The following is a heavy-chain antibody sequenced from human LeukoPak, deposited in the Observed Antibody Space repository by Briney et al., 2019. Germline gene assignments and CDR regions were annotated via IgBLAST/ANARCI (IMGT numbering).Heavy chain of an antibody. V-gene: IGHV3-23*01. CDR1: GFTFSSYA. CDR3: AKEKEGIRYYYDSSGSPNYYFDY. J-gene: IGHJ4*02. Sequence: QPGGSLRLSCAASGFTFSSYAMSWVRQAPGKGLEWVSAISGSGGSTYYADSVKGRFTISRDNSKNTLYLQMNSLRAEDTAVYYCAKEKEGIRYYYDSSGSPNYYFDYWGQGTLVTVSS. CDR2: ISGSGGST. D-gene: IGHD3-22*01.